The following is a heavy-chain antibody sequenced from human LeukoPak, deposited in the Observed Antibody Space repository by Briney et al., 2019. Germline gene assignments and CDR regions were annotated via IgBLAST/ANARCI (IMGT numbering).Heavy chain of an antibody. V-gene: IGHV3-7*01. CDR2: IKKDGSEK. J-gene: IGHJ6*03. CDR3: AKDALWFGELLRDYYYYYYMDV. CDR1: GFTFSSYW. Sequence: PGGSLRLSCAASGFTFSSYWMSWVRQAPGKGLEWVAIIKKDGSEKYYVDFVKGRLTISRDNAKTSLYLQMNSLRAEDTAVYYCAKDALWFGELLRDYYYYYYMDVWGKGTTVTVSS. D-gene: IGHD3-10*01.